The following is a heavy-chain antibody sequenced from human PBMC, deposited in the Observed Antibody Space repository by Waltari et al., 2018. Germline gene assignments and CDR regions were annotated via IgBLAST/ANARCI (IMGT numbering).Heavy chain of an antibody. D-gene: IGHD3-10*01. CDR2: IIPSFGTA. Sequence: QVQLVQSGAEVKKPGSSVKVSCKASGGTFSSYAISWVRQAPGQGLEWMGGIIPSFGTANYAQKFQGRVTITADESTSTAYMELSSLRSEDTAVYYCVTSQGVIITPPTTFDYWGQGTLVTVSS. CDR1: GGTFSSYA. V-gene: IGHV1-69*13. CDR3: VTSQGVIITPPTTFDY. J-gene: IGHJ4*02.